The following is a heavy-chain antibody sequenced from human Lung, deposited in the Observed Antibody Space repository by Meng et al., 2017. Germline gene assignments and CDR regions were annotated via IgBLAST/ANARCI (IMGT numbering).Heavy chain of an antibody. V-gene: IGHV4-34*01. CDR3: ARGPTTMAHDFDY. Sequence: LQAGGAGVLKPLETLSLTCVVSCGSFSDYYWSWIRQPPGKGLEGIGESNHSRSNNYNPSLESRATISVDTSQNNLSLKLSSVTAADSAVYYCARGPTTMAHDFDYWGQGTLVTVSS. J-gene: IGHJ4*02. D-gene: IGHD4-11*01. CDR2: SNHSRSN. CDR1: CGSFSDYY.